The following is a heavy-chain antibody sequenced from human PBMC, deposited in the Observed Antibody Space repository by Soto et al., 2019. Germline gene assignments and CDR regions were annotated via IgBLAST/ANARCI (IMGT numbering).Heavy chain of an antibody. J-gene: IGHJ4*02. D-gene: IGHD2-2*01. Sequence: QVQLVESGGGVVQPGRSLRLSCAASGFTFSSYGMHWVRQAPGKGLEWVAVISYDGSNKYYADSVKGRFTISRDNSKNTLDLQMDSLRAEDTAVYYCAKESRRFVVVPAASSADYWGQGTLVTVSA. V-gene: IGHV3-30*18. CDR1: GFTFSSYG. CDR3: AKESRRFVVVPAASSADY. CDR2: ISYDGSNK.